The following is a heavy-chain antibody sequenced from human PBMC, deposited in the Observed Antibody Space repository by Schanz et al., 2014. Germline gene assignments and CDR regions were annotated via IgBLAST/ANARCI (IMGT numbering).Heavy chain of an antibody. CDR1: GFTFSSYS. D-gene: IGHD6-13*01. CDR2: ISSSSSYI. V-gene: IGHV3-21*01. CDR3: AREEGWGIAAAGPKHYYHGMDV. J-gene: IGHJ6*02. Sequence: EVQLVESGGGLVKPGGSLRLSCAASGFTFSSYSMNWVRQAPGKGLEWVSSISSSSSYIYYADSVKGRFTISRDNAKNSLYLQMNSLRAEDTAVYYCAREEGWGIAAAGPKHYYHGMDVWGQGTTVTVSS.